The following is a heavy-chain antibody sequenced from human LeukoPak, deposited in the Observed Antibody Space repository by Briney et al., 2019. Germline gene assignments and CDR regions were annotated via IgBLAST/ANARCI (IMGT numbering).Heavy chain of an antibody. J-gene: IGHJ6*02. Sequence: ASVKVSCKASGYTFTSYAMNWVRQAPGQGLEWMGWINTNTGNPTYAQGFTGRFVFSLVTSVSTAYLRISSLKAEDTAVYYCAREGEEGSLWWRLTTSKSYGMDVWGQGTTVTVSS. D-gene: IGHD2-21*02. V-gene: IGHV7-4-1*02. CDR2: INTNTGNP. CDR1: GYTFTSYA. CDR3: AREGEEGSLWWRLTTSKSYGMDV.